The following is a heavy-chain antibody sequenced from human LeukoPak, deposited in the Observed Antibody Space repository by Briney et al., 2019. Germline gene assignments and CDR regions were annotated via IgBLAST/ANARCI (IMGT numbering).Heavy chain of an antibody. D-gene: IGHD6-19*01. V-gene: IGHV4-59*01. CDR2: IYGSGYT. CDR1: GGSISGWY. CDR3: AKETSLAGFASGLGFNY. J-gene: IGHJ4*02. Sequence: TSETLSLTCTVSGGSISGWYWSWIRQPPGKGLEWIGYIYGSGYTNYNPSLKSRVTMSIDTSKNHFSLKLTSVTAADTATYYCAKETSLAGFASGLGFNYWGQGILVTVSS.